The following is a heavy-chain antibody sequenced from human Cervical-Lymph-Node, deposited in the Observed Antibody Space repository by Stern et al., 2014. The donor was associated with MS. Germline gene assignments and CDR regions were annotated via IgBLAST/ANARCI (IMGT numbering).Heavy chain of an antibody. CDR3: ARDPWGSGSYAYPYDY. V-gene: IGHV3-21*01. Sequence: EVQLVESGGGLVKPGESLRLSCEASGFTFRRYCMSWVRQAPGQGREWVSSLSASGSGMYYADSVKGRFTISRDNARNSLYLQMNTLRAEDTAVYFCARDPWGSGSYAYPYDYWGQGTLVIVSS. J-gene: IGHJ4*02. CDR2: LSASGSGM. D-gene: IGHD3-10*01. CDR1: GFTFRRYC.